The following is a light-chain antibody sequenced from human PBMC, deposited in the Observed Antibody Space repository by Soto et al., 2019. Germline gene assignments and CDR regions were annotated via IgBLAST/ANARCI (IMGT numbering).Light chain of an antibody. CDR2: EVS. V-gene: IGLV2-23*02. Sequence: QSVLTQPASVSGSPGQSITISCTGTSSDVGSYNLVSWYHQHPGKAPKLMIYEVSKRPSGVSNRFSGSKSGDTASLTISGLQAEDESDYYCCSYAGSRSYVFGTGTKVTVL. CDR3: CSYAGSRSYV. J-gene: IGLJ1*01. CDR1: SSDVGSYNL.